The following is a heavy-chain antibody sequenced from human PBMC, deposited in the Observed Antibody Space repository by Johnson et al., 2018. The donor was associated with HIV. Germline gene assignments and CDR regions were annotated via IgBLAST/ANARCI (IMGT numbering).Heavy chain of an antibody. J-gene: IGHJ3*01. CDR1: GFTFSSYA. CDR3: AKIMSKWSVDDDAFDV. CDR2: ISYDGSNK. Sequence: QVQLVESGGGVVQPERSLRLSCSASGFTFSSYAMHWVRQAPGKGLEWVACISYDGSNKYYADSVKGRFTISRDNTKNTLYLQMNSLRAEDTAVYYCAKIMSKWSVDDDAFDVWGQGTMVTVSS. D-gene: IGHD2-15*01. V-gene: IGHV3-30*18.